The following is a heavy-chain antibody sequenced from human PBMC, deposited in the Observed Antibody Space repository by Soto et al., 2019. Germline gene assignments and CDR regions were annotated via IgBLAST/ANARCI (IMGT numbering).Heavy chain of an antibody. V-gene: IGHV3-23*01. CDR2: ISGSGGST. D-gene: IGHD6-13*01. CDR3: AKDQGSSWYEIDS. CDR1: GFTFSNYA. J-gene: IGHJ5*02. Sequence: EVQLLESGGGLVQPGGSLRLSCAASGFTFSNYAVTWVRQAPGEGLEWVSTISGSGGSTYYADSVKGRFTISRDNSKNTLYLQMNSLRAEDTAVYYCAKDQGSSWYEIDSWGQGPLVIVSS.